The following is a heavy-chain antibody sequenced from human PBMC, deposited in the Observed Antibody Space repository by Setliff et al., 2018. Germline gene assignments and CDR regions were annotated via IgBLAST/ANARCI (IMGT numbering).Heavy chain of an antibody. CDR3: ARMSGFQYMDV. CDR2: IYTSWST. V-gene: IGHV4-61*09. Sequence: PSETLSLTCTVSGDSISSRHYYWSWIRQPAGKGLEWLGQIYTSWSTNYNPSLKGRATLSIDASKRQFPLKLTSVTAADTAVYYCARMSGFQYMDVWGKGTTVTVSS. J-gene: IGHJ6*03. D-gene: IGHD3-3*01. CDR1: GDSISSRHYY.